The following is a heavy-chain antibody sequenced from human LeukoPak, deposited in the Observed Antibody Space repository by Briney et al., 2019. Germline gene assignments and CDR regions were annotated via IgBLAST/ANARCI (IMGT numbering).Heavy chain of an antibody. CDR1: GGSISSGRNY. Sequence: RSSETLSLTCTVSGGSISSGRNYWTWIRQPAGKGLEWIGRIYIFSGSTNYNPSLKSRVTISVDTSKNQFSLKLTSVTAADTAVYYCARRNMGFDPWGQGTLVTVSS. CDR2: IYIFSGST. D-gene: IGHD2/OR15-2a*01. CDR3: ARRNMGFDP. V-gene: IGHV4-61*02. J-gene: IGHJ5*02.